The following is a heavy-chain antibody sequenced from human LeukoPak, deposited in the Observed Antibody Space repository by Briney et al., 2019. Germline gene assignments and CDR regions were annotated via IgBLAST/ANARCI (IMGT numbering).Heavy chain of an antibody. D-gene: IGHD4-11*01. CDR2: IYYSGST. J-gene: IGHJ6*03. CDR1: GGSFSGYY. CDR3: ARAPKGMTTVRYYYYYYMDV. Sequence: SETLSLTCAVYGGSFSGYYWSWIRQPPGKGLEWIGYIYYSGSTFYNPSLKSRVTMSVDTSKNQFSLKLSSVTAADTAVYYCARAPKGMTTVRYYYYYYMDVWGKGTTVTVSS. V-gene: IGHV4-34*09.